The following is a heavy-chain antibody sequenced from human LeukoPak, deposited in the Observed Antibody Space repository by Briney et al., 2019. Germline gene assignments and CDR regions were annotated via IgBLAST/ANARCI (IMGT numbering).Heavy chain of an antibody. Sequence: GGSLRLSCAASGFTFSSYSMNWVRQAPGKGLEWVSSISSSSSYIYYADSVKGRFTISRDNAKNSLCLQMNSLRAEDTAVYYCAGLRSPSDYWGQGTLVTVSS. J-gene: IGHJ4*02. CDR3: AGLRSPSDY. V-gene: IGHV3-21*01. CDR1: GFTFSSYS. D-gene: IGHD4-17*01. CDR2: ISSSSSYI.